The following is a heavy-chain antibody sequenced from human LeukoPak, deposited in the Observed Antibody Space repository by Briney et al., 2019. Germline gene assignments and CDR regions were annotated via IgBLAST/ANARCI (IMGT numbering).Heavy chain of an antibody. CDR2: IHYSGST. J-gene: IGHJ4*02. Sequence: KPSETLSLTCTVSGGSISSYYWSWIRQPPGKGLEWIGYIHYSGSTNYNPSLKSRVTISVDTSKNQFSLKVSSVTAADTAVYYCARHSSTYYRFDHWGQGTLVSVSS. CDR3: ARHSSTYYRFDH. V-gene: IGHV4-59*08. D-gene: IGHD3-22*01. CDR1: GGSISSYY.